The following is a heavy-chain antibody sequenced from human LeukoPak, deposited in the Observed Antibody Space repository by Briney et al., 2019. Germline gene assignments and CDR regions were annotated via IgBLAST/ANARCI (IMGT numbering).Heavy chain of an antibody. J-gene: IGHJ4*02. V-gene: IGHV3-30*18. CDR3: AKGPAFQAAGVTDS. CDR1: GFTFSSHG. D-gene: IGHD3-10*01. Sequence: PGRSLRLSCAASGFTFSSHGMHWVRQAPGKGLEWVAVISNDGSKKLYGDSVKGRFTISRDDSENTLYLQMNSLRAEDTAVYYCAKGPAFQAAGVTDSWGQGTLVTVSS. CDR2: ISNDGSKK.